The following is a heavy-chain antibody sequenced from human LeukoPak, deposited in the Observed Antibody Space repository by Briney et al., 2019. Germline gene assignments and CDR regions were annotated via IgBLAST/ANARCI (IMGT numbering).Heavy chain of an antibody. J-gene: IGHJ4*02. D-gene: IGHD6-19*01. V-gene: IGHV4-4*07. CDR1: AGSIKNYY. CDR3: ARDGGSGWYDY. Sequence: PSETLSLTCTVSAGSIKNYYCNWIRQPAGKGLEWLGRIHTSVTTNYNPSLKSRLTLSVDTSKNRFSLRLTSVTAADTAVYYCARDGGSGWYDYWGQGILVTVSS. CDR2: IHTSVTT.